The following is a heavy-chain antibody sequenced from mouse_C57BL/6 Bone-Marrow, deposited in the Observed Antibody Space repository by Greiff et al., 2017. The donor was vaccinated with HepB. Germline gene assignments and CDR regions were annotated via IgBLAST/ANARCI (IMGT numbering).Heavy chain of an antibody. J-gene: IGHJ2*01. CDR3: ASGSSNFDY. V-gene: IGHV1-55*01. D-gene: IGHD3-1*01. Sequence: KPGQGLEWIGDIYPGSGSTNYNEKFKSKATLTVDTSSSTAYMQLSSLTSEDSAVYYCASGSSNFDYWGQGNTLTVSS. CDR2: IYPGSGST.